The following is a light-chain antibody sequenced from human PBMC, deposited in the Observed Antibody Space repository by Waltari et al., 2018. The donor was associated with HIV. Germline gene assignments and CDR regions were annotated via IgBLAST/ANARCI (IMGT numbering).Light chain of an antibody. CDR2: ATS. V-gene: IGKV1-39*01. CDR3: QQSYSSPRT. Sequence: DIQMTQSPSPLSASVGDRVTISCRASQSFTTYLNWYQQKPGKAPKLLIYATSSLQSGVPSRFSGSGSGTDFTLTISSLQPEDFATYYCQQSYSSPRTFGQGTKVEI. J-gene: IGKJ1*01. CDR1: QSFTTY.